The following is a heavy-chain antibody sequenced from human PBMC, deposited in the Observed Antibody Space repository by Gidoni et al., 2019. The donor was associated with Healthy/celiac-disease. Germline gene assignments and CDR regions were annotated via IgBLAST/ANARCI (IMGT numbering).Heavy chain of an antibody. CDR2: ISSNGGST. J-gene: IGHJ4*02. CDR1: GFTFSSYA. D-gene: IGHD1-26*01. CDR3: AVGATTALGY. V-gene: IGHV3-64D*06. Sequence: EVQLVESGGGLVQPGGSLRLPCSASGFTFSSYAMHWVRQAPGKGREYVSAISSNGGSTYYADSVKGRFTISRDNSKNTLYLQMSSLRAEDTAVYYCAVGATTALGYWGQGTLVTVSS.